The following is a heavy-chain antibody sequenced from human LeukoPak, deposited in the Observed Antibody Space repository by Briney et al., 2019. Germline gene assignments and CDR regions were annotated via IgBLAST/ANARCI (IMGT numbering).Heavy chain of an antibody. CDR3: AKYLDFWSGYSPVYFDY. CDR2: ISGSGGST. CDR1: GFTFSSYA. D-gene: IGHD3-3*01. V-gene: IGHV3-23*01. Sequence: PGGSLRLSCAASGFTFSSYAMSWVRQAPGKGLEWVSAISGSGGSTYYADSVKGRFTISRDNSKNTLYLQMNSLRAGDTAVYYCAKYLDFWSGYSPVYFDYWGQGTPVTVSS. J-gene: IGHJ4*02.